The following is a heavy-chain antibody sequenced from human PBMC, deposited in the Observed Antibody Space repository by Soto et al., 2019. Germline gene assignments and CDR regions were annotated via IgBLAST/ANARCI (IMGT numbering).Heavy chain of an antibody. J-gene: IGHJ4*02. CDR2: TYYRSKWYN. Sequence: SPTLSLPCAISGDSVSSNSAAWNWIRQSPSRGLEWLGRTYYRSKWYNDYAVSVKSRITINPDTSKNQFSLQLNSVTPEDTAVYYCARAVGGAVGAIHFDYWGQGTLVTVSS. CDR1: GDSVSSNSAA. V-gene: IGHV6-1*01. D-gene: IGHD1-26*01. CDR3: ARAVGGAVGAIHFDY.